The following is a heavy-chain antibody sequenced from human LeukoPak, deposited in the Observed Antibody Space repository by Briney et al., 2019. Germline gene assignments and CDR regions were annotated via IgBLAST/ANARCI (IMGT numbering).Heavy chain of an antibody. V-gene: IGHV1-18*01. D-gene: IGHD3-22*01. CDR2: ISAYNGNT. J-gene: IGHJ4*02. CDR1: GYTFTSYG. CDR3: ARGRYDSSGYFELLFDY. Sequence: ASVTVSCKASGYTFTSYGISWVRQAPGQGLEWMGWISAYNGNTNYAQKLQGRVTMTTDTSTSTAYMELRSLRSDDTAVYYCARGRYDSSGYFELLFDYWGQGTLVTVSS.